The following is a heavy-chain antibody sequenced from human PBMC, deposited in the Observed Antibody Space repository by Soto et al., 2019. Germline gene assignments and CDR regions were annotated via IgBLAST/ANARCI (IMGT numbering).Heavy chain of an antibody. Sequence: SETLSLTCSVSGTSVSNYYWSWIRQPAGRGLEHIGRIYTSGSTSYNPSLKSRVTMSMDTSQTQIYLNLTSVTAADTAVYYCARGGIQLSYAFDHWGKGILVTVSS. CDR1: GTSVSNYY. D-gene: IGHD3-10*01. J-gene: IGHJ4*02. V-gene: IGHV4-4*07. CDR2: IYTSGST. CDR3: ARGGIQLSYAFDH.